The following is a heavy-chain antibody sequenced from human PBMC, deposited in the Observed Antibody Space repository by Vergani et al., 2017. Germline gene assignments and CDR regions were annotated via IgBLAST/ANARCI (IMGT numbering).Heavy chain of an antibody. V-gene: IGHV4-4*03. CDR2: VYHSGST. J-gene: IGHJ3*02. D-gene: IGHD1-1*01. CDR1: GGSISHNNW. Sequence: QVQLQESGPGLVKPPGTLSLTCTVSGGSISHNNWWSWVRQPPGKGLEWIGEVYHSGSTNYNPSLKSRVTISVDKSKNQISLKLRSVTAADTAVYYCVRQWKLQGAFDIWGQGTMVTVSS. CDR3: VRQWKLQGAFDI.